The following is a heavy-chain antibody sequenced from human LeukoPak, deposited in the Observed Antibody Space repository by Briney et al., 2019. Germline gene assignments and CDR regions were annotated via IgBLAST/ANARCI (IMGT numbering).Heavy chain of an antibody. CDR3: ARDLSSSPHYFDY. CDR1: GYTFTTYG. J-gene: IGHJ4*02. D-gene: IGHD2-2*01. V-gene: IGHV1-18*01. CDR2: ISAYNGNT. Sequence: ASVKDSCKASGYTFTTYGISWVRQAPGQGLEWMGWISAYNGNTNYVQKFQGRVTMTTDTSTSTAYMELRSLRSDDTAVYYCARDLSSSPHYFDYWGQGTLVTVSS.